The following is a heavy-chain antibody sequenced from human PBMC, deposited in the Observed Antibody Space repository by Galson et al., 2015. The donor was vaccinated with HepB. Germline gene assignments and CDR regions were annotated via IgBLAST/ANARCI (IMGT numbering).Heavy chain of an antibody. V-gene: IGHV3-30*04. CDR1: GFTFSSYA. CDR2: ISYDGSNK. J-gene: IGHJ6*02. CDR3: ARGTLYYYGSGSSLGPPYYYYYGMDV. D-gene: IGHD3-10*01. Sequence: SLRLSCAASGFTFSSYAMHWVRQAPGKGLEWVAVISYDGSNKYYADSVKGRFTISRDNSKNTLYLQMNSLRAEDTAVYYCARGTLYYYGSGSSLGPPYYYYYGMDVWGQGTTVTVSS.